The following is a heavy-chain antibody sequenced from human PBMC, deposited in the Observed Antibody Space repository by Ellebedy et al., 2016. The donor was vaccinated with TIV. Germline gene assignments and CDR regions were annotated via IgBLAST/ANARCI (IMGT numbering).Heavy chain of an antibody. V-gene: IGHV5-51*01. J-gene: IGHJ1*01. CDR1: GYSFISYW. D-gene: IGHD2-15*01. CDR3: ARPVSGGRSFPEYFQH. Sequence: GESLKISXKGSGYSFISYWIGWVRQMPGKGLEWMGIIYPGDSDTRYSPSFQGQVTISADKSISTAYLQWSSLKASDTAMYYCARPVSGGRSFPEYFQHWGQGTLVTVSS. CDR2: IYPGDSDT.